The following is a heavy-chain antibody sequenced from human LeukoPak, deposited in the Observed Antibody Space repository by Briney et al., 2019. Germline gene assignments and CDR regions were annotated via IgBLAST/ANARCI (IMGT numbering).Heavy chain of an antibody. D-gene: IGHD2-2*01. Sequence: SETLTLTCTVSGGSTSSSSYYWGWIRQPPGKGLEWIGSIYYSGSTYYNPSLKSRVTISVDTSKNQFSLKLSSVTAADTAVYYCPLGYCSSTSCYTFDYWGQGTLVTVSS. CDR1: GGSTSSSSYY. V-gene: IGHV4-39*07. CDR3: PLGYCSSTSCYTFDY. J-gene: IGHJ4*02. CDR2: IYYSGST.